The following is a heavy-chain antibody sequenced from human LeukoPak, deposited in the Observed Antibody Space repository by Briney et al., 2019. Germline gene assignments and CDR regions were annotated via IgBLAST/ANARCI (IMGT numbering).Heavy chain of an antibody. CDR1: GFTFSSYE. V-gene: IGHV3-48*03. CDR2: ISGSGSTI. Sequence: GGSLRLSCAASGFTFSSYEMNWVRQAPGKGLEWVSYISGSGSTIYYADSVKGRFTISRDNAKNSLSLQMNSLRAEDTAVYYCARSPAGANYYLDVWGKGTTVTISS. D-gene: IGHD1-14*01. J-gene: IGHJ6*03. CDR3: ARSPAGANYYLDV.